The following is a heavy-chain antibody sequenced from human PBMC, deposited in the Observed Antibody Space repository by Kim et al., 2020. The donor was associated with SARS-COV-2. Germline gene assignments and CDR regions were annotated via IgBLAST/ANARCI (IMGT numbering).Heavy chain of an antibody. Sequence: SQTLSLTCAISGDSVSSNSAAWNWIRQSPSRGLEWLGRTYYRSKWYNDYAVSVKSRITINPDTSKNQFSLQLNSVTPEDTAVYYCAREGYCSSTSCSTYYYGMDVWGQGTTVTVSS. D-gene: IGHD2-2*02. J-gene: IGHJ6*02. CDR3: AREGYCSSTSCSTYYYGMDV. CDR2: TYYRSKWYN. CDR1: GDSVSSNSAA. V-gene: IGHV6-1*01.